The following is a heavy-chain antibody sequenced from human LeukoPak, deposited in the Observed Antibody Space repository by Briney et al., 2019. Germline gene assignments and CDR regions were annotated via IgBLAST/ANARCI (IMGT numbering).Heavy chain of an antibody. CDR2: IYSGGST. Sequence: HPGGSLRLSCAVSGITVSNNYMSWVRQAPGKGLEWVSLIYSGGSTYYADSVKGRFTISRDNSKNTLFLQMNNLRAEDTAVYYCGGVIAVAGNGAFDIWGQGTMVTVSS. CDR1: GITVSNNY. V-gene: IGHV3-66*01. J-gene: IGHJ3*02. D-gene: IGHD6-19*01. CDR3: GGVIAVAGNGAFDI.